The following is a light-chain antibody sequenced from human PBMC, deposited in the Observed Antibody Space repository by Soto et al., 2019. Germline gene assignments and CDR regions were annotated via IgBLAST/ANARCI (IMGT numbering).Light chain of an antibody. CDR1: QSISSN. CDR2: GAS. V-gene: IGKV3-15*01. J-gene: IGKJ1*01. CDR3: QQYNNWPLT. Sequence: EIVMTQSPVTLSVSPGERAALSCRASQSISSNLAWYQQKPGQAPRLLIFGASTRATGIPARFSGSASGTEFTLAISSLQSEDVAVYYCQQYNNWPLTFGQGTKVEIK.